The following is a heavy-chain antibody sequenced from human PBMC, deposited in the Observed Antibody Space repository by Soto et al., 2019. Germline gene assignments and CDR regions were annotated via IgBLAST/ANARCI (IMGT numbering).Heavy chain of an antibody. CDR3: ARDAVGATMGGSYYFDY. V-gene: IGHV3-30-3*01. Sequence: GGSLRLSCAASGFTFSSYAMHWVRQAPGKGLEWVAVISYDGSNKYYADSVKGRFTISRDNSKNTLYLQMNSLRAEDTAVYYCARDAVGATMGGSYYFDYWGQGTLVTVSS. CDR2: ISYDGSNK. J-gene: IGHJ4*02. CDR1: GFTFSSYA. D-gene: IGHD1-26*01.